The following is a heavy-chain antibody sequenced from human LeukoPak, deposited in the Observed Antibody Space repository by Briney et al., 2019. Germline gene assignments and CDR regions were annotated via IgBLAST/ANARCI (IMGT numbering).Heavy chain of an antibody. V-gene: IGHV1-46*01. CDR3: ARGTKRWLQPHFDY. J-gene: IGHJ4*02. CDR1: GYTFTGYY. D-gene: IGHD5-24*01. Sequence: ASVKVSCKASGYTFTGYYMHWVRQAPGQGLEWMGIINPSGGSTSYAQKFQGRVTMTRDMSTSTVYMELSSLRSDDTAVYYCARGTKRWLQPHFDYWGQGTLVTVSS. CDR2: INPSGGST.